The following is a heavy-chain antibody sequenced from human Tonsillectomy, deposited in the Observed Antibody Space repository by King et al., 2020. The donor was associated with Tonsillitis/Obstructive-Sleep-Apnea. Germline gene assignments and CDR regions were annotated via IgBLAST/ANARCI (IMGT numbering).Heavy chain of an antibody. Sequence: QLQESGPGLVKPSETLSLTCTVSGGSISSSGYYWGWIRQPPGKGLEWIGSIYYSGSTYYNPSLKSRVTISVDTSKNQFSLKLSSVTAADTAVYYCASLEGSYDSSGYYYVGFDYWGQGTLVTVSS. V-gene: IGHV4-39*01. CDR3: ASLEGSYDSSGYYYVGFDY. CDR2: IYYSGST. J-gene: IGHJ4*02. CDR1: GGSISSSGYY. D-gene: IGHD3-22*01.